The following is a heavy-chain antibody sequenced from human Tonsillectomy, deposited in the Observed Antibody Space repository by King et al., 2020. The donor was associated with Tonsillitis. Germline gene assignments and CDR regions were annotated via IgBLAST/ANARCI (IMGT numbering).Heavy chain of an antibody. V-gene: IGHV5-10-1*03. J-gene: IGHJ4*02. CDR1: GYSFTSYW. CDR3: ACRYSSSTSCYFDY. D-gene: IGHD2-2*01. CDR2: IDPTDSYT. Sequence: QLVQSGAEVKKPGESLRISCKGSGYSFTSYWISWVRQMPGKGLEWMGRIDPTDSYTYYSPSFQGHVTISADRSINTADLQWSRLKASATAMYYCACRYSSSTSCYFDYWGPGTLVTVPS.